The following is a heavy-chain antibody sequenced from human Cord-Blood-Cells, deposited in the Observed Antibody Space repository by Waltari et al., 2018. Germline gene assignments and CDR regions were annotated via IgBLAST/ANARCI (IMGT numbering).Heavy chain of an antibody. D-gene: IGHD7-27*01. CDR3: AREGVTGEDDAFDI. Sequence: QVQLLQSGAEVKKPGSSVKVSCKASGGTFSSYAISWVRQAPGQGLEWMGRIIPILGIANYAQKFQGRVTITADKSTSTAYMELSSLRSEDTAVYYCAREGVTGEDDAFDIWGQGTMVTVSS. V-gene: IGHV1-69*09. CDR2: IIPILGIA. J-gene: IGHJ3*02. CDR1: GGTFSSYA.